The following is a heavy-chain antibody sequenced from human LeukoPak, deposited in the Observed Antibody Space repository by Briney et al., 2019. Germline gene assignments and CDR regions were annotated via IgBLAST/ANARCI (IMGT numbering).Heavy chain of an antibody. CDR3: AREGLRNVHNPLGY. CDR2: IKESEKT. CDR1: GGTHSGYY. J-gene: IGHJ4*02. Sequence: SETLSLTCAVYGGTHSGYYWSWIRQPPGKGLEWIGEIKESEKTNYNPSLKSRVTISIDTSKNQFSLKLSSVTAADTAVYYCAREGLRNVHNPLGYWGQGTLVTVSS. D-gene: IGHD5-24*01. V-gene: IGHV4-34*01.